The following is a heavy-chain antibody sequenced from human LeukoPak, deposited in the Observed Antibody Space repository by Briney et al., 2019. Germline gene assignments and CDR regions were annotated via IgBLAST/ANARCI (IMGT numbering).Heavy chain of an antibody. CDR3: AKGGVAAARDY. J-gene: IGHJ4*02. CDR1: GFTFRSNA. V-gene: IGHV3-23*01. CDR2: ISGSGGST. D-gene: IGHD3-10*01. Sequence: TGGSLRLSCTDSGFTFRSNAMSRVRQAPGKGLEWVSTISGSGGSTHYADSVKGRFTISRDNSKNTLYMQMNSLRTEDTAVYYCAKGGVAAARDYWGQGTLVTVSS.